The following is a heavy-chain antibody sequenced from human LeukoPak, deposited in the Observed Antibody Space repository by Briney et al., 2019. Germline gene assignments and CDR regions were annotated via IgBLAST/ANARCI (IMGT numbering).Heavy chain of an antibody. CDR3: ARSYYDFWSGYHQNPNFDY. CDR2: INPSGGST. V-gene: IGHV1-46*01. J-gene: IGHJ4*02. Sequence: ASVKVSCKASGYTFTSYYMHWVRQAPGQGLEWMGIINPSGGSTSYAQKFQGRVTMTRDMSTSTVYMELSSLRSEDTAVYYCARSYYDFWSGYHQNPNFDYWGQGTLVTVSS. D-gene: IGHD3-3*01. CDR1: GYTFTSYY.